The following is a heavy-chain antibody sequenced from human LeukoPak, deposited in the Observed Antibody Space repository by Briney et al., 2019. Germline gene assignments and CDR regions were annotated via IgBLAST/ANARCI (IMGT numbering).Heavy chain of an antibody. CDR3: ARDPGSGSYYNPDWYFDL. CDR1: GLTFSTNS. J-gene: IGHJ2*01. D-gene: IGHD3-10*01. V-gene: IGHV3-48*01. Sequence: GGSLRLSCAAAGLTFSTNSMNWVRQAPGKGLEWVSDSVKGRFTISRDNGKNLLYLQMNSLRAEDTAVYYCARDPGSGSYYNPDWYFDLWGRGTLVTVSS.